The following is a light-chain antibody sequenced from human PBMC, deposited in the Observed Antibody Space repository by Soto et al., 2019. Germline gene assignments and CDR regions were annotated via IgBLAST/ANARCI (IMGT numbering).Light chain of an antibody. CDR1: QSISSY. J-gene: IGKJ1*01. V-gene: IGKV3-15*01. CDR3: QQYNNCPTT. CDR2: GAS. Sequence: DIEMTQSPSPLSVSVGERATITCRASQSISSYLAWYQQKPGQAPRLLIYGASNRDTGVPARFSGSGSGTDFTLTISSLQSEDFAVYYCQQYNNCPTTFGQGTKVDIK.